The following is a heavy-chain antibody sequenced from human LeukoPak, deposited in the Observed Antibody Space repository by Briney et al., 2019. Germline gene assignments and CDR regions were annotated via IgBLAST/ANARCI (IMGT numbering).Heavy chain of an antibody. CDR1: GGSISSYD. V-gene: IGHV4-59*01. CDR2: IYDRGST. J-gene: IGHJ4*02. CDR3: ARGRTFDN. Sequence: SETLSLTCTVSGGSISSYDWSWIRQPPGQGLEWIGNIYDRGSTKYNPSLKSRVTISVDTSKNQFPLRLSAVTAADTAVYYCARGRTFDNWGQGTLVTVSS.